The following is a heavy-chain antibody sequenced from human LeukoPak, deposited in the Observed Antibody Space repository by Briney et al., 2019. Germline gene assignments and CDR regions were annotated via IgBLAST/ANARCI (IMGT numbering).Heavy chain of an antibody. CDR2: ISYDGSNK. CDR1: GFTFSSYA. Sequence: GGSLRLSCAASGFTFSSYAMHWVRQAPGKGLEWVAVISYDGSNKYYADSVKGRFTISRDNSKNTLYLQMNSLRAEDTAVYYCARGTQLWAILDYWGQGTLVTVSS. D-gene: IGHD5-18*01. J-gene: IGHJ4*02. CDR3: ARGTQLWAILDY. V-gene: IGHV3-30*04.